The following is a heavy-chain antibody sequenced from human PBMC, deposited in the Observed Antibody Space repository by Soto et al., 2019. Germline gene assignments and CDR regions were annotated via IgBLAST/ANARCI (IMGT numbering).Heavy chain of an antibody. V-gene: IGHV3-30-3*01. CDR3: ARERDSFDD. CDR2: ISYDGSDK. J-gene: IGHJ4*02. D-gene: IGHD2-15*01. Sequence: QVQLVESGGGVVQPGRSLRLSCAASGFTFSSYAMHWVRQAPGKGLQWVAFISYDGSDKFYADSVKGRFTISRDNSKNTVYLQMNSLRAEDTAVYYCARERDSFDDWGQGILVTVSS. CDR1: GFTFSSYA.